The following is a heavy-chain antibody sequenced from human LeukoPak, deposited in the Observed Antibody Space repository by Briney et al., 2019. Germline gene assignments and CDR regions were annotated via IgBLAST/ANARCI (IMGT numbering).Heavy chain of an antibody. J-gene: IGHJ5*02. Sequence: PSETLSLTCTVSGGSISSYYWSWIRQPPGKGLEWIGYIYYSGSTNCNPSLKSRVTISVDTSKNQFSLKLRSVTAADTAVYYCARVQSRLSWFDPWGQGTLVTVSS. CDR2: IYYSGST. CDR1: GGSISSYY. CDR3: ARVQSRLSWFDP. V-gene: IGHV4-59*12.